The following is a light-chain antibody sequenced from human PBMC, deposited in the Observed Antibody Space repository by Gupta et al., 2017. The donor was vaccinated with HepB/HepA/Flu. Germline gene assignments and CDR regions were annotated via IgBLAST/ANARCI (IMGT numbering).Light chain of an antibody. J-gene: IGKJ4*01. CDR3: QQYGSSIS. Sequence: EIVFTQSPGTLSLSPGERATLSCGASQSVTYLAWYQQKPGQAPRLLIYGVSSRATGIPDRFSGSGSGTDFTLTISRLEPEDFAVYYWQQYGSSISFGGGTKVEIK. V-gene: IGKV3-20*01. CDR1: QSVTY. CDR2: GVS.